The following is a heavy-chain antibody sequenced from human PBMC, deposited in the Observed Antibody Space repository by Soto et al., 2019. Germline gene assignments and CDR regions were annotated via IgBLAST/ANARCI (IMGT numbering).Heavy chain of an antibody. CDR2: ISYDGSNK. D-gene: IGHD3-22*01. Sequence: PGGSLRLSCASSGFTFISYAMHWVRQAPGKGLEWVAVISYDGSNKYYADSVKGRFTISRDNSKNTLYLQMNSLRAEDTAVYYCAREFVMGSGYYRHWGQGTLFTAPQ. CDR1: GFTFISYA. J-gene: IGHJ4*02. CDR3: AREFVMGSGYYRH. V-gene: IGHV3-30-3*01.